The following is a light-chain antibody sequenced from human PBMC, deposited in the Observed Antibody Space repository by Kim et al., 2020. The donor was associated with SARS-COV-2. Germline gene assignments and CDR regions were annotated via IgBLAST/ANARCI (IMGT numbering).Light chain of an antibody. CDR3: QKYNTAPWT. Sequence: AYVGDRVTITCRASQDIANSLAWYQQKPGTVPKLLIYAASTLQSGVPSRFSGSGSGTEFTLTIGRLQTEDVATYYCQKYNTAPWTFGPGTKVDIK. V-gene: IGKV1-27*01. CDR1: QDIANS. J-gene: IGKJ1*01. CDR2: AAS.